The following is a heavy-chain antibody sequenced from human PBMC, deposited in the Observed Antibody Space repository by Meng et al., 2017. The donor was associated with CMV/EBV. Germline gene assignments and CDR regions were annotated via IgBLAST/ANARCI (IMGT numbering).Heavy chain of an antibody. CDR2: IYYSGST. Sequence: QLQLQEPGPGLVKPSETLSLTCTGAGGSISSSSYYWGWICQPPGKGLEWIGSIYYSGSTYYNPSLKSRVTISVDTSKNQFSLKLSSVTAADTAVHYCARDPSLRWIDYWGQGTLVTVSS. V-gene: IGHV4-39*07. CDR3: ARDPSLRWIDY. J-gene: IGHJ4*02. CDR1: GGSISSSSYY. D-gene: IGHD4-23*01.